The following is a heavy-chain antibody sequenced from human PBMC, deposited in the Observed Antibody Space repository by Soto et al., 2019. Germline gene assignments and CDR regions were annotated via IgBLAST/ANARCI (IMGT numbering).Heavy chain of an antibody. J-gene: IGHJ4*02. CDR3: ARDKAPSSGGSRPQSLPSGFDY. Sequence: GGSLRLSCAASGFTFSSYAMHWVRQAPGKGLEWVAVISYDGSNKYYADSVKGRFTISRDNSKNTLYLQMNSLRAEDTAVYYCARDKAPSSGGSRPQSLPSGFDYWGQGTLVTVSS. CDR2: ISYDGSNK. V-gene: IGHV3-30-3*01. D-gene: IGHD2-15*01. CDR1: GFTFSSYA.